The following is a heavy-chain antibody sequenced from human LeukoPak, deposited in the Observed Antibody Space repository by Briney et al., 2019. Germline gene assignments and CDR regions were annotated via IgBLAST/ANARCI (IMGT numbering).Heavy chain of an antibody. CDR2: IRAKANTYAT. J-gene: IGHJ4*02. D-gene: IGHD2-2*01. CDR3: TRGRSYCSSTNCFAFDY. Sequence: QTGGSLRLSCAASGFTFSGSAIHWVRQASGKGLEWVGRIRAKANTYATAYAAPVKGRFTISRDDSKNTAYLQMNSLKTEDTAVYYCTRGRSYCSSTNCFAFDYWGQGTLVTVSS. CDR1: GFTFSGSA. V-gene: IGHV3-73*01.